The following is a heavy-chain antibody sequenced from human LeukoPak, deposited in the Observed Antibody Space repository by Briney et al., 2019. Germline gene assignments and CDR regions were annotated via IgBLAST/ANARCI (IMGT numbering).Heavy chain of an antibody. Sequence: SQTLSLTCTVSGGSISSGDYYWSWIRQHRGKGLEWIDYISYSGNTFYNPSLKSPVTISVDTHKNQFSLRLTSVTAADTAVYYCARSGVWLRGTTAFDSWGQGTLVTVSS. D-gene: IGHD4-17*01. J-gene: IGHJ4*02. CDR2: ISYSGNT. V-gene: IGHV4-31*01. CDR3: ARSGVWLRGTTAFDS. CDR1: GGSISSGDYY.